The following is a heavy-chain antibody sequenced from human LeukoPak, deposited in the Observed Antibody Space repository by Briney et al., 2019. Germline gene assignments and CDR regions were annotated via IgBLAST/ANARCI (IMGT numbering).Heavy chain of an antibody. D-gene: IGHD7-27*01. J-gene: IGHJ4*02. Sequence: PGGSLRLSCAASGFTFSSYSMNWVRQAPGKGLEWVANIKQDGNEKYYVDSVRGRFTISRDNAKNSLYLQMNSLRAEDTAVYYCARKDWGLGFDYWGQGTLVTVSS. CDR1: GFTFSSYS. CDR3: ARKDWGLGFDY. CDR2: IKQDGNEK. V-gene: IGHV3-7*01.